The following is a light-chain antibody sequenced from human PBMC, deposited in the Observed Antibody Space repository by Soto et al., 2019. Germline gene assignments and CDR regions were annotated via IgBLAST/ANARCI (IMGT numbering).Light chain of an antibody. CDR3: QHYGRSPIT. CDR2: GAS. Sequence: EIVMTQSPATLSVSPGERATLXXRASQSVNSRLAWYQHKPGQAPRXLISGASSRATGIPDRFSGSGAATDFTLTISRLEPEDFALYYCQHYGRSPITFGQGTRLEIK. CDR1: QSVNSR. V-gene: IGKV3-20*01. J-gene: IGKJ5*01.